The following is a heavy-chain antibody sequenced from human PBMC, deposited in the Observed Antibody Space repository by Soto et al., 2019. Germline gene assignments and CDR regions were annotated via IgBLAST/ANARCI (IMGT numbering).Heavy chain of an antibody. J-gene: IGHJ4*02. D-gene: IGHD2-8*01. Sequence: QLQLQESGPGLVKPSETLSLTCTVSGGSISSSSYYWGWIRQPPGKGLEWIGSIYYSGSTYYNPSLKSRVLVSVYTSKALFPLMLRSVTADDTAVYFCATLCDIVLIVYAIPGGEQEVDYLGLGSLVTVSS. CDR1: GGSISSSSYY. V-gene: IGHV4-39*01. CDR3: ATLCDIVLIVYAIPGGEQEVDY. CDR2: IYYSGST.